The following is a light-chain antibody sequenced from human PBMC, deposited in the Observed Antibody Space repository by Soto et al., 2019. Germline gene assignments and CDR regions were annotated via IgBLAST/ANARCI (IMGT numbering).Light chain of an antibody. CDR3: QQYNNWRT. J-gene: IGKJ1*01. V-gene: IGKV3-15*01. Sequence: EIVMTQSQATLSVSPGERVTLSCRASQSVSSNLAWYQQKPGQAPRLLIFGASTRATDIPARFSGSGSGTEFTLTISSLQSEDFAVYYCQQYNNWRTFGQGTKVDIK. CDR1: QSVSSN. CDR2: GAS.